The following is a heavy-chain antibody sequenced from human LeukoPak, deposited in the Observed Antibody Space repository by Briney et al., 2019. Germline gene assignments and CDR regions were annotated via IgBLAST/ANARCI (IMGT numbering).Heavy chain of an antibody. V-gene: IGHV1-24*01. CDR2: FDPEDGET. CDR3: ASGTNTVTTTW. CDR1: GYTLTELS. D-gene: IGHD4-11*01. J-gene: IGHJ4*02. Sequence: ASVKVSCKVSGYTLTELSMHWVRQAPGKGLEWMGGFDPEDGETIYAQKFQGRVTMTEDTSTDTAYLEMSSLRSEDTAVYYCASGTNTVTTTWWGQGTLVTVSS.